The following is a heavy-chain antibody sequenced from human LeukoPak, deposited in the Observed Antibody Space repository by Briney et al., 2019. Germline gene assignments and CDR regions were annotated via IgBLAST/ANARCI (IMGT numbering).Heavy chain of an antibody. J-gene: IGHJ3*02. V-gene: IGHV3-21*01. CDR1: GFIFSSYS. Sequence: GGSLRLSCAASGFIFSSYSMTWVRQAPGKGLEWVSSISSSSSYIYYADSVKGRVTISRDNAKNSLYLQMNSLRAEDTAVYYCARSGSGWQSGHDAFDIWGQGTMVTVSS. CDR3: ARSGSGWQSGHDAFDI. D-gene: IGHD6-19*01. CDR2: ISSSSSYI.